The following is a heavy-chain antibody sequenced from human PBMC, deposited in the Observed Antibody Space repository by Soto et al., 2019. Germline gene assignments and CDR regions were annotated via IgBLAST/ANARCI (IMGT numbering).Heavy chain of an antibody. Sequence: SETLSLTCTVSGGSVSSGSYYWSWIRQPPGKGLECIGYIYYSGSTNYNPSLKSRVTMSVDASRNLFSLKLSSVTAADTAVYLCARAEATVLDYWGQGTLVTVSS. J-gene: IGHJ4*02. V-gene: IGHV4-61*01. D-gene: IGHD4-17*01. CDR3: ARAEATVLDY. CDR1: GGSVSSGSYY. CDR2: IYYSGST.